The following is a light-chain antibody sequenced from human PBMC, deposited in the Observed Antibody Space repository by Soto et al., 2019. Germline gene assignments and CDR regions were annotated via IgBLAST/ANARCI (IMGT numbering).Light chain of an antibody. CDR2: SNN. J-gene: IGLJ3*02. CDR1: SSHIGSNT. Sequence: QSVLTQPPSASGSTGKRVTISCSGSSSHIGSNTVNWYQQLPGTAPKLLIYSNNQRPSGVPDRFSGHKSGTSASLAISGLQSEDEADYYCAAWDDSLNGLWVFGGGTKSTVL. CDR3: AAWDDSLNGLWV. V-gene: IGLV1-44*01.